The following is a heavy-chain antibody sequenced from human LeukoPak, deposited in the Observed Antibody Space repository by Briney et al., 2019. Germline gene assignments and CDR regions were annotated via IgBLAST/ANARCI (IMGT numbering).Heavy chain of an antibody. J-gene: IGHJ5*02. D-gene: IGHD3-10*01. V-gene: IGHV3-43*02. CDR1: GFTFDHYA. CDR2: ISGGGGST. CDR3: AKEISASGTIGNWFDP. Sequence: GGSLRLSCAGSGFTFDHYAMHWVRQAPGQGLEWVSLISGGGGSTYYADSVEGRFTISRDNSKNSLYLQMNSLRIEDTALYYCAKEISASGTIGNWFDPWGQGTLVTVFS.